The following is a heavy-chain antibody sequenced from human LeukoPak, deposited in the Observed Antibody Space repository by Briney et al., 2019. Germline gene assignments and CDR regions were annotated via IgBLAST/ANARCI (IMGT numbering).Heavy chain of an antibody. CDR2: IKQDGSEK. D-gene: IGHD3-3*01. CDR1: GFTFSSYW. V-gene: IGHV3-7*01. CDR3: AKTLKDRYYDFWSGYYHYYYYMDV. Sequence: GGSLRLSCAASGFTFSSYWMSWVRQAPGKGLEWVANIKQDGSEKYYMDSVKGRFTISRDNAKNSLYLQMNSLRAEDTAVYYCAKTLKDRYYDFWSGYYHYYYYMDVWGKGTTVTVSS. J-gene: IGHJ6*03.